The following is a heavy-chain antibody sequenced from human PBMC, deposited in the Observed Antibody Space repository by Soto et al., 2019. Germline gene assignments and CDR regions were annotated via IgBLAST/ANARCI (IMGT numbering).Heavy chain of an antibody. Sequence: GRSLRHSCAASGFTFGSYAMSWVRQAPGKGLEWVSAISGSGGSTYYADSVKGRFTISRDNSKNTLYLQMNSLRAEDTAVYYCAKDQWLVHPKYYFDYWGQGTLVTVSS. V-gene: IGHV3-23*01. CDR1: GFTFGSYA. J-gene: IGHJ4*02. CDR2: ISGSGGST. D-gene: IGHD6-19*01. CDR3: AKDQWLVHPKYYFDY.